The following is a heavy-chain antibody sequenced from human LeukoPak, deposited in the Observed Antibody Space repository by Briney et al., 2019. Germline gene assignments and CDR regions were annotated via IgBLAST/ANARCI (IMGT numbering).Heavy chain of an antibody. Sequence: ASVKVSCKASGYTFTSYDINWVRQATGQGLEWMGWMNPNSGNTGYAQKFQGRVTITRNTSISTAYMELSSLRSEDTAVYYCARVYYDSSGYLKFDYWGQGTLVTVSS. CDR2: MNPNSGNT. D-gene: IGHD3-22*01. V-gene: IGHV1-8*03. CDR3: ARVYYDSSGYLKFDY. CDR1: GYTFTSYD. J-gene: IGHJ4*02.